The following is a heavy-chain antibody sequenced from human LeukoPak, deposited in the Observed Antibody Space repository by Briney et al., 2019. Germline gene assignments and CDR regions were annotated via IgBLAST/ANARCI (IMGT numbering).Heavy chain of an antibody. Sequence: PGGSLRLSSEGSASIFSGHWMNWVRQTPGKGLEWVASIKEDGSERQYVDSVKGRFSISRDNTKGSLFLQLNSLRAEDTAVYYCARDQFLEFLFDYWGQGTLVTVSS. CDR1: ASIFSGHW. V-gene: IGHV3-7*03. CDR2: IKEDGSER. CDR3: ARDQFLEFLFDY. J-gene: IGHJ4*02. D-gene: IGHD3-3*01.